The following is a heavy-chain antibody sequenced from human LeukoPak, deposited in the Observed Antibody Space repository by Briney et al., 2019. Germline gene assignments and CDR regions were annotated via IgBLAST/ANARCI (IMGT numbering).Heavy chain of an antibody. CDR2: INHSGST. Sequence: SETLSLTCAVYGGSFSGYYWSWIRQPPGKGLEWIGEINHSGSTNYNPSLKSRVTISVDTSKNQFSLKLSSVTAADTAVYYCASAPRYCSGGSCYSGYYYYYGMDVWGQGTTATVSS. V-gene: IGHV4-34*01. CDR1: GGSFSGYY. J-gene: IGHJ6*02. D-gene: IGHD2-15*01. CDR3: ASAPRYCSGGSCYSGYYYYYGMDV.